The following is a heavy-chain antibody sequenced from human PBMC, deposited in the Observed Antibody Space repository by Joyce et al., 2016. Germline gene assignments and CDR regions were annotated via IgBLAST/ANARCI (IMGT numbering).Heavy chain of an antibody. CDR2: TQTDGST. V-gene: IGHV3-53*04. Sequence: DGQLVESGGGLVHPGGSLRLSCAASGFSVITNYINWVRQAPGKGLEWVSVTQTDGSTYYAESMKGRFTVSRHQSRNTVYLQLNDLRSDDTAVYYCARRPLLFHAFDVWGQGTMVIVSS. D-gene: IGHD2-15*01. J-gene: IGHJ3*01. CDR1: GFSVITNY. CDR3: ARRPLLFHAFDV.